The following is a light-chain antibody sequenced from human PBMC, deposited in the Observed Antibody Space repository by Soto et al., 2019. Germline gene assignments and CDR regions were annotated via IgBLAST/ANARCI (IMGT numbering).Light chain of an antibody. V-gene: IGKV4-1*01. J-gene: IGKJ3*01. CDR1: PSILSSSNNKNY. CDR3: QQYYSSPFT. CDR2: WAS. Sequence: DIVMTQSPDSLAASLGERATINCKSSPSILSSSNNKNYLAWYQQKPGQPPRLLIYWASTRESGVPDRFSGSGSGTDFTLTISSLQAEDVAVYYCQQYYSSPFTFGPGTKVDIK.